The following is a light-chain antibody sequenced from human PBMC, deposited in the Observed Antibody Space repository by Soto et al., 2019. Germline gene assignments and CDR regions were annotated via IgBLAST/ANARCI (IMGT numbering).Light chain of an antibody. J-gene: IGKJ2*01. V-gene: IGKV3-15*01. CDR1: QSVGTK. Sequence: EIVLTQSPATLSVSPGEGATLSCRASQSVGTKLAWYQQKPGQAPRLLIFGVSTRAIGVPASFSGSGSATDFSLTISNLESEDFAVYYCQQYSDWPPAYTFGQGTQLEIK. CDR3: QQYSDWPPAYT. CDR2: GVS.